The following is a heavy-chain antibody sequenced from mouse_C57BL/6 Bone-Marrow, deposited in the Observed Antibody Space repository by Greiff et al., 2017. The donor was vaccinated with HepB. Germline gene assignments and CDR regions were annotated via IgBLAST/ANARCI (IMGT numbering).Heavy chain of an antibody. V-gene: IGHV7-3*01. CDR2: IRNKANGYTT. J-gene: IGHJ4*01. D-gene: IGHD2-5*01. CDR3: ARSLYSNLYAMDY. CDR1: GFTFTDYY. Sequence: EVKLLESGGGLVQPGGSLSLSCAASGFTFTDYYMRWVRQPPGQALEWLGFIRNKANGYTTEYSASVKGRFTISRDNSQSILYLQMNALRAEDSATYYCARSLYSNLYAMDYWGEGTSGTVSS.